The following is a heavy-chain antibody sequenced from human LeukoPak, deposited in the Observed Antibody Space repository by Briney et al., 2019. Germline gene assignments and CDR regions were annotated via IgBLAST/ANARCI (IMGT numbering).Heavy chain of an antibody. CDR2: VRGSGRIT. CDR1: GFTFSNSA. V-gene: IGHV3-23*01. D-gene: IGHD2-15*01. CDR3: ATGYSSGDFNRIDY. J-gene: IGHJ4*02. Sequence: PGGSLRLSCAASGFTFSNSAMSWARQAPGKGLEWVSAVRGSGRITYYADSVKGRFTISRDNSKNTLYLQMNSLRAGDTAVYYCATGYSSGDFNRIDYWGQGTLVTVSS.